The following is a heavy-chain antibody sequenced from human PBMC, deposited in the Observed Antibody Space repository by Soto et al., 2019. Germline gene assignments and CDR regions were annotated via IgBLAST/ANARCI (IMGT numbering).Heavy chain of an antibody. Sequence: GGSLRLSCAASGFTFSDHWMNWVRQAPGKGLVWVSRITSDGRNTIYADSVKGRFSISSDNAKNMLYSQMPSLRAEDAAVYFCSNALRNSDSYDSSGYYWFADWGQGTLVTVSS. V-gene: IGHV3-74*01. CDR2: ITSDGRNT. CDR1: GFTFSDHW. J-gene: IGHJ4*02. CDR3: SNALRNSDSYDSSGYYWFAD. D-gene: IGHD3-22*01.